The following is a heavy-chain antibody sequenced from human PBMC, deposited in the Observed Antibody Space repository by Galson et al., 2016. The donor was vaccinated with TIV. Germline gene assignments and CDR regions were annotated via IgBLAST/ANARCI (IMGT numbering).Heavy chain of an antibody. CDR1: GFTFSSYG. D-gene: IGHD5-24*01. CDR3: ARDEMTTISGHPDN. Sequence: SLRLSCAASGFTFSSYGFHWVRQAPGKGLEWVAFISYDGGDKKYLDSVKGRFTISRDNTKNSLYLQMNSLRAEDTAFYFCARDEMTTISGHPDNWGQGTLVTVSS. V-gene: IGHV3-30*14. J-gene: IGHJ4*02. CDR2: ISYDGGDK.